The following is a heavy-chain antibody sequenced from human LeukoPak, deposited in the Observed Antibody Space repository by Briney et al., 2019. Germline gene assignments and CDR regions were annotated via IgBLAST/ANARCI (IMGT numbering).Heavy chain of an antibody. CDR3: ANGDPASYYYYYGMDV. V-gene: IGHV3-30*18. CDR2: ISYDGSNK. CDR1: GFTFSSYG. J-gene: IGHJ6*04. Sequence: GGSLRLSCAASGFTFSSYGMHWVRQAPGKGLEWVAGISYDGSNKYYADSVKGRFTISRDNSKNTLYLQMNSLRAEDTAVYYCANGDPASYYYYYGMDVWGKGTTVTVSS. D-gene: IGHD4-17*01.